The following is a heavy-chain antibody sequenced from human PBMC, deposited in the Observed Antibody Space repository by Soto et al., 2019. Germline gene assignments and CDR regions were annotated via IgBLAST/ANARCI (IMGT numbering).Heavy chain of an antibody. CDR2: IYYSGGT. J-gene: IGHJ5*02. Sequence: SETLSLTCTVSGAAPSSGGYFYTWVRQPPGKGLEWLGYIYYSGGTNYNPSLKSRVTISLDKSKSQFSLRLISVTAADTAVYYCTREQSDDNYFDPWGQGTLVTVSS. D-gene: IGHD6-19*01. CDR1: GAAPSSGGYF. V-gene: IGHV4-61*08. CDR3: TREQSDDNYFDP.